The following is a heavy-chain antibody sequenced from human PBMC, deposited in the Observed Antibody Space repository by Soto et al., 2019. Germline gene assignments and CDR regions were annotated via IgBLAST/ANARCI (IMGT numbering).Heavy chain of an antibody. Sequence: QVQLVQSGAEVKKPGSSVKVSCKASGGTFSSSAISWVRQAPGQGLEWMGGIIPVFGTADYAQKFQGRVTITADKSTTTAYMELSSLRPADTAVYYCSNGHYSSSSRGWFDPWGQGTLVIVSS. J-gene: IGHJ5*02. CDR1: GGTFSSSA. V-gene: IGHV1-69*06. CDR2: IIPVFGTA. CDR3: SNGHYSSSSRGWFDP. D-gene: IGHD6-13*01.